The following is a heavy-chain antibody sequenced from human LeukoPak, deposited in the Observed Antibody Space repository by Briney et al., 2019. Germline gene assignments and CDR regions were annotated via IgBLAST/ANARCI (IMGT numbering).Heavy chain of an antibody. Sequence: SVKVSCKASGGTFTNYAFNWVRQAPGQGLEWMGGIIPLFGTANYAQKFQDRLIITADESTSTAYMELSSLRSEDTAVYYCARDSSSWSYYYYYMDVWGKGTTVTVSS. D-gene: IGHD6-13*01. CDR1: GGTFTNYA. CDR3: ARDSSSWSYYYYYMDV. CDR2: IIPLFGTA. V-gene: IGHV1-69*13. J-gene: IGHJ6*03.